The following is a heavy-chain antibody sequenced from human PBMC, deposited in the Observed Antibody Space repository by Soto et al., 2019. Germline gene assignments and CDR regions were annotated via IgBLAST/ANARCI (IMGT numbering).Heavy chain of an antibody. CDR1: GFTVSSNY. CDR2: IYSGGST. V-gene: IGHV3-66*01. D-gene: IGHD4-17*01. Sequence: EVQLVESGGGLVQPGGSLRLSCAASGFTVSSNYMSWVRQAPGKGLEWVSVIYSGGSTYYADSVKGRFTISRDNSKNTLDLQMNSLRAEDTAVYYGARISYDYGDFDYWGQGTLVTVSS. J-gene: IGHJ4*02. CDR3: ARISYDYGDFDY.